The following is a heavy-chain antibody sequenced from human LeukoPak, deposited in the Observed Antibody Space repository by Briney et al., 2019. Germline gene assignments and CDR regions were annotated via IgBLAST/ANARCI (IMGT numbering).Heavy chain of an antibody. Sequence: GGSLRLSCAASGFTFSSHAMNWVRQAPGKGLEWVSGISGSGGRTYYADSVKGRFTISRDNAKNMLYLQMNSLRAEDTAVYYCARDVADSSGYKPFDFWGQGTLVTVSS. CDR3: ARDVADSSGYKPFDF. D-gene: IGHD3-22*01. V-gene: IGHV3-23*01. CDR1: GFTFSSHA. CDR2: ISGSGGRT. J-gene: IGHJ4*02.